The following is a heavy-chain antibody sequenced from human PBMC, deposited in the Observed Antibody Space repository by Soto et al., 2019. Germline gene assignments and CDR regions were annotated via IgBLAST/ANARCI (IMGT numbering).Heavy chain of an antibody. D-gene: IGHD2-8*01. V-gene: IGHV4-59*08. CDR3: ARGGHCTDGVCSALDY. CDR1: GGSISTYY. CDR2: IYYGGTA. J-gene: IGHJ4*02. Sequence: QVQLQESGPGLVKPSETLSLTCTVSGGSISTYYWSWIRQPPGKGLEWIGYIYYGGTASYNPSLKSRVTISLDTSKNQFSLKLSSVTAADTAVYYCARGGHCTDGVCSALDYWGQGTLVTVSS.